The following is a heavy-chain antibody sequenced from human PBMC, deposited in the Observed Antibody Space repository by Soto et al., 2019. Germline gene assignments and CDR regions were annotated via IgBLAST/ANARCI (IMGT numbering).Heavy chain of an antibody. Sequence: QVQLVQSGAEVKKPGASVKVSCKASGYTFTGYYMHWVRQAPGQGLEWMGWINPNSGVTNYAQKFQGRVTMTRDTSISTAYMELSRLRSEDTAVYYCARGYGRGGAGMDVWGQGTTVTVSS. CDR3: ARGYGRGGAGMDV. D-gene: IGHD1-26*01. V-gene: IGHV1-2*02. J-gene: IGHJ6*02. CDR2: INPNSGVT. CDR1: GYTFTGYY.